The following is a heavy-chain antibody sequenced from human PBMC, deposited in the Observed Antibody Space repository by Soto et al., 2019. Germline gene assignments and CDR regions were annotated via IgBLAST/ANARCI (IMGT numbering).Heavy chain of an antibody. Sequence: PSETLSLTCAVYGGSFSGYYWSWIRQPPGKGLEWIGEIAHSGNTHYKTSLKSRVTISMNTSENQFSLNLKYVTAADTAVYCCARGDTRGSSLYKIENGGQGALVAVSS. CDR3: ARGDTRGSSLYKIEN. CDR2: IAHSGNT. J-gene: IGHJ4*02. D-gene: IGHD6-13*01. CDR1: GGSFSGYY. V-gene: IGHV4-34*01.